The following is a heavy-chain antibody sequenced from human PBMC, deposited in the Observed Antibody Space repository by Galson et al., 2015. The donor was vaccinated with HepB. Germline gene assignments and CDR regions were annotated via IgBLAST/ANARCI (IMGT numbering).Heavy chain of an antibody. J-gene: IGHJ4*02. V-gene: IGHV3-23*01. Sequence: SLRLSCAASGFTFSSSAMSWVRQTPGKGLEWVTAISGDASRTYYADSVKGRFTISRDNSNNTLYLQMNSLRVEDTAIYYCAKGRSQSYSYCWGRGALVTAAS. CDR3: AKGRSQSYSYC. CDR2: ISGDASRT. D-gene: IGHD3-10*01. CDR1: GFTFSSSA.